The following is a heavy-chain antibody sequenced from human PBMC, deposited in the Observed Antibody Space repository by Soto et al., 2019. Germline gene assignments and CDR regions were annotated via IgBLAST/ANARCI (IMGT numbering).Heavy chain of an antibody. J-gene: IGHJ5*02. D-gene: IGHD3-10*01. V-gene: IGHV3-30-3*01. CDR3: AREGITMVRGSSKFDP. CDR2: ISYDGSNK. CDR1: GFTFSSYA. Sequence: GGSLRLSCAASGFTFSSYAMHWVRQAPGKGLEWVAVISYDGSNKYYADSVKGRFNISRDNSKNTLYLQMNSLRAEDTAVYYCAREGITMVRGSSKFDPWGQGTLVTVSS.